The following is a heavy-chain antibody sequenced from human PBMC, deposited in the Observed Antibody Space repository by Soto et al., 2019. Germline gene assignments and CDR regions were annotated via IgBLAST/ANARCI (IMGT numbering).Heavy chain of an antibody. V-gene: IGHV4-39*01. CDR3: ARHGYYYDSTGYYYFV. Sequence: PSETLSLTCTVSGGSISSTNHYWGWIRQPPGKGLEWIGDIYYSGMTRYNPSLKSRVTISVDTSKNQFSLKLNSVTAADTAVYYCARHGYYYDSTGYYYFVWGQGTRVTVSS. CDR2: IYYSGMT. D-gene: IGHD3-22*01. CDR1: GGSISSTNHY. J-gene: IGHJ4*02.